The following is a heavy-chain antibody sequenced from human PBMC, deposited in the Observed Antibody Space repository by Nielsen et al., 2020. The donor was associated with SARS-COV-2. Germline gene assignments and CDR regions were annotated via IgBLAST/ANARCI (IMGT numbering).Heavy chain of an antibody. CDR2: ISYDGDNQ. Sequence: GESLKISCAASGFIFRSYGMHWVRQAPGKGLEWVAVISYDGDNQYYADSVKGRFTISRDNSKNTLFLQMNTLRPEDTGVYYCATDGKRGSEYFQDWGQGTLVTVSS. V-gene: IGHV3-30*03. CDR1: GFIFRSYG. J-gene: IGHJ1*01. D-gene: IGHD1-14*01. CDR3: ATDGKRGSEYFQD.